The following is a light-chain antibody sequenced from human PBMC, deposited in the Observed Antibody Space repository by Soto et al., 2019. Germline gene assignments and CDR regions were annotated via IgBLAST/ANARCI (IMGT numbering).Light chain of an antibody. V-gene: IGKV3-11*01. CDR2: DAY. J-gene: IGKJ5*01. CDR1: QSVSRY. Sequence: VLTQSPAILSLSPGDSATLSCRASQSVSRYLAWYQQKPCQAPRLLIYDAYYRVTGIPARFSGSGSGTDFTLTISSLEPEDFAVYYCQQRSNWPPFTFGQGTRLEIK. CDR3: QQRSNWPPFT.